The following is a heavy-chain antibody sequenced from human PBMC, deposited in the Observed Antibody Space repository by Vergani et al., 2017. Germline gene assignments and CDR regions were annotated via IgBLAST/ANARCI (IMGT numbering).Heavy chain of an antibody. CDR1: GFSFSGYW. CDR2: IKSDGSIT. V-gene: IGHV3-74*01. CDR3: AKDLGRDGYFDQ. J-gene: IGHJ4*02. Sequence: EVQLVESGGGLIHPGGSLRLSCEGSGFSFSGYWMHWVRQSPEKGLVWVSRIKSDGSITNYADSVKGRFTISRDNAKNTLYLEMNSLRGDDTAVYYCAKDLGRDGYFDQWGQGTLVTVSS. D-gene: IGHD5-24*01.